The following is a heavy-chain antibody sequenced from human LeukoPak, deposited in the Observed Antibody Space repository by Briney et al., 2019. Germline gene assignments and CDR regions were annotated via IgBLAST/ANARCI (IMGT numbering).Heavy chain of an antibody. D-gene: IGHD2-15*01. CDR3: ARGVSIPTTPKFDF. J-gene: IGHJ4*02. CDR1: GGSISSGSYY. CDR2: IYTSGST. Sequence: TSETLSLTCTVSGGSISSGSYYWSWIRQPAGKGLEWIGRIYTSGSTNYNPSLKSRVTISVDTSKNQFSLKLSSVTAADTAVHSCARGVSIPTTPKFDFWGRGTLVTVSS. V-gene: IGHV4-61*02.